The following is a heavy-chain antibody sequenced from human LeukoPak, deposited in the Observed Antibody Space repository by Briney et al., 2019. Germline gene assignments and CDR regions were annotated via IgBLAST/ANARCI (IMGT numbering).Heavy chain of an antibody. CDR3: ARDLYGGKLDY. Sequence: GASVKVSCKASGYTFTSYYMHWVRQAPGQGLEWMGIINPSGGSTSYAQKFKGRVNMTRDMSTSTVYMELSSLRSEDTAVYYCARDLYGGKLDYWGQGTLVTVSS. J-gene: IGHJ4*02. D-gene: IGHD4-23*01. CDR1: GYTFTSYY. CDR2: INPSGGST. V-gene: IGHV1-46*01.